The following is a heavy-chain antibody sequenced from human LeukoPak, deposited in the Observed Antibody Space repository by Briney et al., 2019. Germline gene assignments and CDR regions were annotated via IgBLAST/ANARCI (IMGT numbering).Heavy chain of an antibody. CDR3: AKSGGYGLIDY. D-gene: IGHD1-26*01. Sequence: ASETLSLTCTVSGVSISGSGYYFGWIRRPPGKGLEWIGNIYYSGNTYYNASLESRVTISVDTSKNEFSLRLNSVTAADTAMYYCAKSGGYGLIDYWGQGTLVTVSS. V-gene: IGHV4-39*01. CDR1: GVSISGSGYY. CDR2: IYYSGNT. J-gene: IGHJ4*02.